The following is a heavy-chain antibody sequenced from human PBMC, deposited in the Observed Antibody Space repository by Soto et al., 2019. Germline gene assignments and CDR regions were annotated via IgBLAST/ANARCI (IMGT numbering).Heavy chain of an antibody. J-gene: IGHJ4*02. V-gene: IGHV3-23*01. CDR2: FSAGGRA. CDR3: AKESMPQHYGDTLFDF. Sequence: QLLESGGGLVQPGGSLRLSCEASGFSFSSYALRWVRQAPGKGLEWVSTFSAGGRAYYADSVKGRFTIAKDTYKNTLRLQASILRAEDTAVYYCAKESMPQHYGDTLFDFWGQGTRVTVSS. CDR1: GFSFSSYA. D-gene: IGHD4-17*01.